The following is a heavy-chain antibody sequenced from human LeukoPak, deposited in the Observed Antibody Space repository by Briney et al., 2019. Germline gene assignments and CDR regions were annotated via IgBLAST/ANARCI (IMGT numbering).Heavy chain of an antibody. D-gene: IGHD2-15*01. J-gene: IGHJ4*02. Sequence: PSETLSLTCAVSGGSISSGGYSWSWIRQPPGKGLEWIGYIYHSENTYYNPSLKSRVTISVDTSKNQFSLKLSSVTAADTAVYYCARGLEGDSNGSKREDIVVVVAATLSAARNFDYWGQGTLVTVSS. CDR1: GGSISSGGYS. CDR3: ARGLEGDSNGSKREDIVVVVAATLSAARNFDY. V-gene: IGHV4-30-2*01. CDR2: IYHSENT.